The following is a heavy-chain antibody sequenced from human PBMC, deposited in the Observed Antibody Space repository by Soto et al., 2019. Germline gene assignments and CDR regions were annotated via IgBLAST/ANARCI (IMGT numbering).Heavy chain of an antibody. D-gene: IGHD3-22*01. Sequence: QLQLQESGPGLVKPSETLSLTCTVSGGSISSSSYYWGWIRQPPGKGLEWIGSIYYSGSTYYNPSLKSRVTISVDTSKNQFSLKLSSVTAADTAVYYCARHPPDSSGYYPYLDAFDIWGQGTMVTVSS. CDR3: ARHPPDSSGYYPYLDAFDI. J-gene: IGHJ3*02. V-gene: IGHV4-39*01. CDR2: IYYSGST. CDR1: GGSISSSSYY.